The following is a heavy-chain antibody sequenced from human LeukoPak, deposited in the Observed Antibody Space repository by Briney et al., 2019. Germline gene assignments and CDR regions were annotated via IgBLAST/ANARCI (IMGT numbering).Heavy chain of an antibody. CDR1: GGSFSGYY. D-gene: IGHD6-19*01. CDR2: INHSGST. CDR3: ARGSVAGLFGY. V-gene: IGHV4-34*01. Sequence: SETLSLTRAVYGGSFSGYYWSWIRQPPGKGLEWIGEINHSGSTNYNPSLKSRVTISVDTSKNQFSLKLSSVTAADTAVYYCARGSVAGLFGYWGQGTLVTVSS. J-gene: IGHJ4*02.